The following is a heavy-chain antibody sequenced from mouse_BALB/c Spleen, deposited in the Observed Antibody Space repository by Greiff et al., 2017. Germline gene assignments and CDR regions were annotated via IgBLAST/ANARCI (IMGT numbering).Heavy chain of an antibody. D-gene: IGHD2-4*01. CDR1: GYSFTGYY. CDR2: INPYNGAT. Sequence: VQLQQSGPELVKPGASVKISCKASGYSFTGYYMHWVKQSHVKSLEWIGRINPYNGATSYNQNFKDKATLTVDKSSSTAYMELHSLTSEDSAVYYCARGNDYDSSLDYWGQGTLVTVSA. J-gene: IGHJ3*01. V-gene: IGHV1-31*01. CDR3: ARGNDYDSSLDY.